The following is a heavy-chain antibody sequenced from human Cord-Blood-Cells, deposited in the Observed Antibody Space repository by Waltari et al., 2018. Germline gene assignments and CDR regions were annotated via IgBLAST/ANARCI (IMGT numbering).Heavy chain of an antibody. CDR3: ASTVIAARDAFDI. J-gene: IGHJ3*02. Sequence: EVQLVQSGAEVKKPGESLKISCKGSGYSFTSYWIGWVRQMPGKGLEWMGFIYPGDSDTRYSPAFQGQVTISADKSISTAYLQWSSLKASDTAMYYCASTVIAARDAFDIWGQGTMVTVSS. CDR1: GYSFTSYW. V-gene: IGHV5-51*01. CDR2: IYPGDSDT. D-gene: IGHD6-6*01.